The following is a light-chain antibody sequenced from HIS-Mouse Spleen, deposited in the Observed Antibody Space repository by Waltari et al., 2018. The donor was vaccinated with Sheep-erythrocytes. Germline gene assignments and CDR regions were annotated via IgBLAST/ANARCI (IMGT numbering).Light chain of an antibody. J-gene: IGLJ2*01. CDR3: QAWDSSTAVV. Sequence: SYELTQPPSVSVSPGQTASITCSGDKLGDKYACWYQQTPGQSPVLVIYQDTKRPSGIPGRISGSNSGNTATLTISGTQAMEEADYYCQAWDSSTAVVFGGGTKLTVL. V-gene: IGLV3-1*01. CDR1: KLGDKY. CDR2: QDT.